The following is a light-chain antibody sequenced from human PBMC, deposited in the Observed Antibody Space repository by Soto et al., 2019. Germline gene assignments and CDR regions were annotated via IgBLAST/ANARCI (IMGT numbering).Light chain of an antibody. CDR3: QQYYTTPPWT. Sequence: DIVMTQSPDSLAVSLGERATINCKSSQSVLFSSNRRNYLAWYQQRPGQPPKLLIYWASTRESGVPDRFSGSGSGTDFTLTISSLQAVDVAVYYCQQYYTTPPWTFGQGTKVEIK. CDR1: QSVLFSSNRRNY. J-gene: IGKJ1*01. V-gene: IGKV4-1*01. CDR2: WAS.